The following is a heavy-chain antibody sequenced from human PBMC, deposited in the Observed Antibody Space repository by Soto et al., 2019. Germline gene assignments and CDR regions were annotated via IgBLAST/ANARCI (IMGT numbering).Heavy chain of an antibody. CDR3: ARDRKYYYDSSGYYRPAYFDY. D-gene: IGHD3-22*01. V-gene: IGHV1-69*13. CDR1: GGTFSSYA. CDR2: IIPIFGTA. J-gene: IGHJ4*02. Sequence: GASVKVSCKASGGTFSSYAISWVRQAPGQGLEWMGGIIPIFGTANYAQKFQGRVTITADESTSTAYMELSSLRSEDTAVYYCARDRKYYYDSSGYYRPAYFDYWGQGTLVTVSS.